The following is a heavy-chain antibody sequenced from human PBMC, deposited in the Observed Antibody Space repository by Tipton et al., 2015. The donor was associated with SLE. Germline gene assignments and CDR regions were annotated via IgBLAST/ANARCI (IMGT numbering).Heavy chain of an antibody. CDR1: GFTFRSYA. J-gene: IGHJ4*02. CDR3: AAGVILGANAVDY. Sequence: SLRLSCAASGFTFRSYAMHWVRQAPGKGLEWVAVISYDGTDKHYADSVKGRFTMSRDNSNNRVYLQILSLRGEDTAVYYCAAGVILGANAVDYWGQGTLVTVSS. CDR2: ISYDGTDK. V-gene: IGHV3-30*04. D-gene: IGHD1-26*01.